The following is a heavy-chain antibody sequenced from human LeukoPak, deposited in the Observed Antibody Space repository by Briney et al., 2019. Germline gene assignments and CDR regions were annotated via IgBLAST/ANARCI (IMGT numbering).Heavy chain of an antibody. V-gene: IGHV3-30-3*01. CDR1: GFTFRIYA. J-gene: IGHJ3*01. Sequence: GGSLRLSCAASGFTFRIYAMHWVRPAPGKGLEWVAVISYDGSNKYYADSVKGRFTISRDNSKNTLYLKMNSLRAEDTAVYYCARAPSNSWHLFDLWGQGTMVTVSS. CDR3: ARAPSNSWHLFDL. D-gene: IGHD6-13*01. CDR2: ISYDGSNK.